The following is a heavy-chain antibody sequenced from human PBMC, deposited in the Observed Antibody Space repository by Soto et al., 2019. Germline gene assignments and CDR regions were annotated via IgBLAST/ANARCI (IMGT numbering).Heavy chain of an antibody. CDR2: IKSKTDGGTT. Sequence: VGSLRLSCAASGFTFSNAWMSWVRQAPGKGLEWVGRIKSKTDGGTTDYAAPVKGRFTISRDDSKNTLYLQMNSLKTEDTAVYYCTTVIVVVVAATTHDAFDIWGQGTMVTVSS. J-gene: IGHJ3*02. CDR1: GFTFSNAW. CDR3: TTVIVVVVAATTHDAFDI. D-gene: IGHD2-15*01. V-gene: IGHV3-15*01.